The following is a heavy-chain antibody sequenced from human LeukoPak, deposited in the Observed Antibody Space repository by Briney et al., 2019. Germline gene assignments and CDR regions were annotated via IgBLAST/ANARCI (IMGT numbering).Heavy chain of an antibody. Sequence: PGGSLRLSCAASGFTFSSYSMNWVRQAPGKGLEWVSSISSSSSYIYYADSVKGRFTISRDNAKNSLYLQMNSLRAEDTAVYYCARELNLWSGYCPLGYWGQGTLVTVSS. D-gene: IGHD3-3*01. V-gene: IGHV3-21*01. CDR2: ISSSSSYI. J-gene: IGHJ4*02. CDR1: GFTFSSYS. CDR3: ARELNLWSGYCPLGY.